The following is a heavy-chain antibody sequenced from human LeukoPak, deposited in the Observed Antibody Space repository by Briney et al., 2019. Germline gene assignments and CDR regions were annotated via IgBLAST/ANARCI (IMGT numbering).Heavy chain of an antibody. Sequence: GGSLRLSCEASGFSSSSYATSRVRQAPGKGLEWVSGISGSGGTTYYAGSVKGRFTISRDISKNTLYLQMSSLRAGDTAVYYCARDLYADFWSGSVFDYWGRGTLVTVSS. D-gene: IGHD3-3*01. CDR1: GFSSSSYA. CDR3: ARDLYADFWSGSVFDY. CDR2: ISGSGGTT. V-gene: IGHV3-23*01. J-gene: IGHJ4*02.